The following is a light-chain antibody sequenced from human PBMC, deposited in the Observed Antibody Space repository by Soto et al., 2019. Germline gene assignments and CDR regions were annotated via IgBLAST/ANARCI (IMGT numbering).Light chain of an antibody. CDR2: LEGSGSY. CDR1: SGHSSNI. V-gene: IGLV4-60*03. Sequence: QSVLTQSSSASASLGSSVKLTCTLSSGHSSNIIAWHQQQPGKAPRFLMKLEGSGSYNKGSGIPDRFSGSSSGADRYLTISNLQSEDEADYYCETWDSSVPSFFGGGTKLTVL. J-gene: IGLJ2*01. CDR3: ETWDSSVPSF.